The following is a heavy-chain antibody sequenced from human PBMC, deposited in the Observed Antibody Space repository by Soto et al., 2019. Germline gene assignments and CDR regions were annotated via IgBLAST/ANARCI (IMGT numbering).Heavy chain of an antibody. Sequence: GASVKVSCKASGYTFTSYGISWVRQAPGQGLEWMGWISAYNGNTNYAQKLQGRVTMTTDTSTSTAYMELRSLRSDDTAVYHCAVTYSSGWYNSAFDIWGQGTMVTVSS. V-gene: IGHV1-18*01. J-gene: IGHJ3*02. CDR3: AVTYSSGWYNSAFDI. CDR2: ISAYNGNT. CDR1: GYTFTSYG. D-gene: IGHD6-19*01.